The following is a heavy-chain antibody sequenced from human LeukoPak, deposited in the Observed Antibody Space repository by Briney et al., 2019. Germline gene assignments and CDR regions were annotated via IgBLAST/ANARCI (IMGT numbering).Heavy chain of an antibody. V-gene: IGHV4-59*01. CDR1: GGSISSYY. D-gene: IGHD5-24*01. CDR3: ARGFKKGDGYDY. CDR2: IYYSGST. Sequence: SETLSLTCTVSGGSISSYYWSWIRQPPGKGLEWIGYIYYSGSTNYNPSLKSRVTISVDTSKNQFSLKLSSVTAADTAVYYCARGFKKGDGYDYWGQGTLVTVSS. J-gene: IGHJ4*02.